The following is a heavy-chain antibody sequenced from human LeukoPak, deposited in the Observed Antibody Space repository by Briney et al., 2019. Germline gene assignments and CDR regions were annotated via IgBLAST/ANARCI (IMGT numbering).Heavy chain of an antibody. J-gene: IGHJ6*03. V-gene: IGHV4-59*01. CDR2: IYYSGST. D-gene: IGHD3-3*01. Sequence: SETLSLTCSVSGVSMSSNYWSWIRQPPGKALEWIGYIYYSGSTNYNPSLKSRVTISVDTSKNQFSLKLSSVTAADTAVYYCARAPPYDFWSGYTYYYYYMDVWGKGTTVTVSS. CDR1: GVSMSSNY. CDR3: ARAPPYDFWSGYTYYYYYMDV.